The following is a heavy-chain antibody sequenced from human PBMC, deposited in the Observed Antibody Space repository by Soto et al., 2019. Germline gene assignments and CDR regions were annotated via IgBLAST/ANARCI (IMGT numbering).Heavy chain of an antibody. Sequence: SETLSLTCTFSGGSISSYYCSWIRQPPGKGLEWIGYIYYSASTNYNPSLKSRVTISVDTSKNQFSLKLSSVTAADTAVYYCVRSGGVVVATRYLNWFDPWGQGTLVTVSS. V-gene: IGHV4-59*01. CDR3: VRSGGVVVATRYLNWFDP. D-gene: IGHD2-15*01. CDR2: IYYSAST. J-gene: IGHJ5*02. CDR1: GGSISSYY.